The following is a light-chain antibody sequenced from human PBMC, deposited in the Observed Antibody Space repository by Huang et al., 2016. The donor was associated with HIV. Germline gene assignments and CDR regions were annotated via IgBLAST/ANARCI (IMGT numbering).Light chain of an antibody. CDR3: QQYNNWLYT. V-gene: IGKV3-15*01. J-gene: IGKJ2*01. CDR1: QSVSSN. Sequence: EIVMTQSPATLSVSPGETATLSCRASQSVSSNLAWYQRKPGQAPRLLIYGASTRATGIPARFSGSGSGTEFSLTISSLQSEDLAVYYCQQYNNWLYTFGQGTKLEIK. CDR2: GAS.